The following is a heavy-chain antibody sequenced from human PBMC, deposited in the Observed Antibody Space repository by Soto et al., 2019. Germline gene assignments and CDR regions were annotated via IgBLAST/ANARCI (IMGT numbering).Heavy chain of an antibody. Sequence: SETLSLTCAVYGGSFSGYYWSWIRQPPGKELEWIGEINHSGSTNYNPSLKSRVTISVDTSKNQFSLKLSSVTAADTAVYYCARDPYYDFWSGSPSYGMDVWGQGTTVTVSS. J-gene: IGHJ6*02. CDR3: ARDPYYDFWSGSPSYGMDV. CDR1: GGSFSGYY. D-gene: IGHD3-3*01. CDR2: INHSGST. V-gene: IGHV4-34*01.